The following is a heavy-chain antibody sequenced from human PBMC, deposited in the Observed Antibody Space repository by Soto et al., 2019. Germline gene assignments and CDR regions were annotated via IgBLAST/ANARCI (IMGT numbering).Heavy chain of an antibody. V-gene: IGHV3-73*01. J-gene: IGHJ4*02. Sequence: EVQLVESGGGLVQPGGSLKLSCAASGFTFSGSAMHWVRQASGKGLEWVGRIRSKANSYATAYAASVEGRFTISRDDSKNTAYLQMSGLKTEDTAVYYCASLRFCGGDCYFDYWGQGTLVTVSS. CDR2: IRSKANSYAT. D-gene: IGHD2-21*02. CDR1: GFTFSGSA. CDR3: ASLRFCGGDCYFDY.